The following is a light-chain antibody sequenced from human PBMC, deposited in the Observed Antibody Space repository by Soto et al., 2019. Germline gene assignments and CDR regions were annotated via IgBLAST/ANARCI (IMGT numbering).Light chain of an antibody. J-gene: IGKJ2*03. Sequence: DIPMTQSPSTLSASFGDTVTITCRASQTVNTWLAWYQQKPGQAPKLLIYKASTLQSGLPSRFSGRGSGTEFTLTINSLQADDFATYYCQQYNHWYSFGQGTKLEIK. CDR2: KAS. V-gene: IGKV1-5*03. CDR3: QQYNHWYS. CDR1: QTVNTW.